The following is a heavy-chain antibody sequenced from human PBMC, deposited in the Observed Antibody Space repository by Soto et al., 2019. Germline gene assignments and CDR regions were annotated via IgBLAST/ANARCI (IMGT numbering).Heavy chain of an antibody. CDR2: INPKSGGT. V-gene: IGHV1-2*02. J-gene: IGHJ4*02. Sequence: QVQLLQSGAEVKKPGAAVKVSCKASGDTFTANYIHWVRQAPGQGFEGMGWINPKSGGTKYPQKFQARVTMTRDTSLSTVYMTLPRLTSDDTAVYYCARDLAKGVGIACFDYWVQGTLVTVSS. CDR1: GDTFTANY. D-gene: IGHD1-26*01. CDR3: ARDLAKGVGIACFDY.